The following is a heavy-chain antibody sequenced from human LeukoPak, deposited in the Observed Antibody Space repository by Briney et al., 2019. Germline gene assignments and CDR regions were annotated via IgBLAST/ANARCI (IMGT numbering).Heavy chain of an antibody. CDR1: GFTFSTYS. CDR2: ISGSGGSI. Sequence: GGSLRLSCAASGFTFSTYSMNWIRQAPGKGLEWISYISGSGGSIFSADSVRGRFTISRGNANNSLFLQMNSLRAEDTAVYYCARGRYYDTSAYNWFDPWGQGTLVTVSS. J-gene: IGHJ5*02. D-gene: IGHD3-22*01. CDR3: ARGRYYDTSAYNWFDP. V-gene: IGHV3-48*01.